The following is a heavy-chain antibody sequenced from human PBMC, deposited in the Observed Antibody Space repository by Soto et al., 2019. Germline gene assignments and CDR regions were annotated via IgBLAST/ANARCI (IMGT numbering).Heavy chain of an antibody. J-gene: IGHJ6*02. CDR2: IYWDDDK. CDR3: AHSSTDLNHAMDV. Sequence: QITLKESGPTLVKPTQTLTLTCAFSGLSRTTNGLSVGWVRQPPGKALEWLALIYWDDDKRYSPSLKSRLTITRDTSKNQVFLTMTNMDPVDTATYYCAHSSTDLNHAMDVWGQGNTVSVSS. D-gene: IGHD3-3*01. CDR1: GLSRTTNGLS. V-gene: IGHV2-5*02.